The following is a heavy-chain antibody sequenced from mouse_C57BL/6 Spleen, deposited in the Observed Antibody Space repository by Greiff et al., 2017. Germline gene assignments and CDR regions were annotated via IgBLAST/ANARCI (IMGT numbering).Heavy chain of an antibody. V-gene: IGHV1-62-2*01. CDR3: ARHEGAHYDYGGGNFDY. Sequence: VQLQQPGAELVKPGASVKLSCKASGYTFTEYTIHWVKQRSGQGLEWIGWFYPGSGSIKYNEKFKDKATLTADKSSSTVYMELSRLTSEDSAVYFCARHEGAHYDYGGGNFDYWGQGTTLTVSS. CDR2: FYPGSGSI. J-gene: IGHJ2*01. D-gene: IGHD2-4*01. CDR1: GYTFTEYT.